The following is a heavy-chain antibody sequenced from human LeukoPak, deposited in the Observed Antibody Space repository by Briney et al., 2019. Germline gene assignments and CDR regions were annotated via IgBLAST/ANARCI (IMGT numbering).Heavy chain of an antibody. D-gene: IGHD5-24*01. Sequence: SETLSLTCTVSGGSLSSYYWSWIRQPPGKGLEWIGYIYYSGSTNYNPSLKSRVTISVDTSKNQFSLKLSSVTAADTAVYYCARLRWLQLEYYFDYWGQGTLVTVSS. CDR2: IYYSGST. J-gene: IGHJ4*02. CDR3: ARLRWLQLEYYFDY. V-gene: IGHV4-59*01. CDR1: GGSLSSYY.